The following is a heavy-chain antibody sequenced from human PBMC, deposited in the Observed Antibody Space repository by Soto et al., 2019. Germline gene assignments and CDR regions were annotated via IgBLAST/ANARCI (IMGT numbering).Heavy chain of an antibody. D-gene: IGHD6-13*01. J-gene: IGHJ4*02. CDR1: GYTFSDYY. CDR3: AKSQEIGTHFFDS. Sequence: GASVKVSCKASGYTFSDYYIHWVRQAPGQGLEWMGWINPNSGGTKYAPKFQGGVTMTRDTSITTAYMELSRLRSGDTAVYYCAKSQEIGTHFFDSWGQGTQVTVSS. CDR2: INPNSGGT. V-gene: IGHV1-2*02.